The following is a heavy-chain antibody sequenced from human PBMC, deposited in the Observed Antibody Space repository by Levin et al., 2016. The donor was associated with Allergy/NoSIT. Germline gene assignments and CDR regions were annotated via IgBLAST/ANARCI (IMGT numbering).Heavy chain of an antibody. J-gene: IGHJ3*02. V-gene: IGHV3-48*01. CDR2: ISSGSSTI. CDR3: ARDAGNYGGTFDAFDI. Sequence: VRQAPGKGLERVSYISSGSSTIYYADSVKGRFSISRDNAKNSLYLQMNSLRAEDTAVYYCARDAGNYGGTFDAFDIWGQGTMVTVSS. D-gene: IGHD4-23*01.